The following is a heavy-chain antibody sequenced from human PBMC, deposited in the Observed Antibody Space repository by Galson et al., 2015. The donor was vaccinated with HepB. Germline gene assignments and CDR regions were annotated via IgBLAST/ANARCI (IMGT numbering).Heavy chain of an antibody. V-gene: IGHV4-39*01. J-gene: IGHJ4*02. CDR3: ATVLLWFGELFPFDY. Sequence: SETLSLTCTVSGGSISSSSYYWGWIRQPPGKGLEWIGSIYYSGSTYYNPSLKSRVTISVDTSKNQFSLKLSSVTAADTAVYYCATVLLWFGELFPFDYWGQGTLVTVSS. D-gene: IGHD3-10*01. CDR2: IYYSGST. CDR1: GGSISSSSYY.